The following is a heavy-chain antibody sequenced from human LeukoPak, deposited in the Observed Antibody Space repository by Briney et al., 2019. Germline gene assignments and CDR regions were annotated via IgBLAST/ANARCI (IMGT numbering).Heavy chain of an antibody. Sequence: ASVKVPCKASGYTFTSYAMHWVRQAPGQRLEWMGWINAGNGNTKYSQKFQGRVTITRDTSASTAYMELSSLRSEDTAVYYCARDGDQYCSSTSCYLDYWGQGTLVTVSS. CDR2: INAGNGNT. CDR3: ARDGDQYCSSTSCYLDY. D-gene: IGHD2-2*01. J-gene: IGHJ4*02. V-gene: IGHV1-3*01. CDR1: GYTFTSYA.